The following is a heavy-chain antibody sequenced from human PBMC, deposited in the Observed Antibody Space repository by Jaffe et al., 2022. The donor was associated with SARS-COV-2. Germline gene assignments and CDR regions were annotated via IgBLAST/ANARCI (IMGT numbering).Heavy chain of an antibody. J-gene: IGHJ4*02. CDR3: ATGYSSGWAFDY. CDR2: ISYDGSNK. D-gene: IGHD6-19*01. V-gene: IGHV3-30-3*01. CDR1: GFTFSSYA. Sequence: QVQLVESGGGVVQPGRSLRLSCAASGFTFSSYAMHWVRQAPGKGLEWVAVISYDGSNKYYADSVKGRFTISRDNSKNTLYLQMNSLRAEDTAVYYCATGYSSGWAFDYWGQGTLVTVSS.